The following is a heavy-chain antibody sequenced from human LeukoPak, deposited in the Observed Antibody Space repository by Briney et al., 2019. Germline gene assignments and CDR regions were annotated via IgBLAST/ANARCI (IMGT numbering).Heavy chain of an antibody. CDR2: IYSGDDT. CDR3: ARRRERKAMATTRGRWFDP. D-gene: IGHD5-24*01. J-gene: IGHJ5*02. CDR1: GFTVSSKY. Sequence: GGSLRLSCAASGFTVSSKYMSWVRQAPGKGLEWVSVIYSGDDTYYADSVKGRFTISRDKSKNTLYLQMNSLRAADTAVYYCARRRERKAMATTRGRWFDPWGQGTLVTVSS. V-gene: IGHV3-53*01.